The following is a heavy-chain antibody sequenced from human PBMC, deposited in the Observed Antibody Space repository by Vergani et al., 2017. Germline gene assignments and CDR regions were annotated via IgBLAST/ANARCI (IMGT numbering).Heavy chain of an antibody. Sequence: QVQLQESGPGLVKASQTLSLTCSVSGAYVGSGGYYWSWVRQRPGMGLDWIGYIYYSGTTYYNPSLKSRVTISVDTSKNQFSLKLSSVTAADTAVYYCARGRGYIVVVPAAIPRAYFDYWGQGTLVTVSS. V-gene: IGHV4-31*03. D-gene: IGHD2-2*01. CDR2: IYYSGTT. CDR3: ARGRGYIVVVPAAIPRAYFDY. CDR1: GAYVGSGGYY. J-gene: IGHJ4*02.